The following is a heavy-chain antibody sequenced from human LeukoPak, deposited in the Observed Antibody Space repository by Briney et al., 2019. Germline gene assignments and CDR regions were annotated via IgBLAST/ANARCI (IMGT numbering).Heavy chain of an antibody. CDR2: IYHSGST. D-gene: IGHD3-22*01. CDR3: ARGPYSYDSSGAFDI. V-gene: IGHV4-38-2*02. Sequence: NSSETLSLTCTVSGYSISSGYYWGWIRQPPGKGLEWIGSIYHSGSTYYNPSLKSRVTISVDTSKNQFSLKLSSVTAADTAVYFCARGPYSYDSSGAFDIWGQGTMVTVSS. J-gene: IGHJ3*02. CDR1: GYSISSGYY.